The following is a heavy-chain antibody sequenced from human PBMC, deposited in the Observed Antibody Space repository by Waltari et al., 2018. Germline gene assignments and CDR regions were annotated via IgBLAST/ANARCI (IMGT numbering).Heavy chain of an antibody. D-gene: IGHD3-22*01. V-gene: IGHV4-34*01. CDR2: INHSGST. Sequence: QQWGAGLLKPSEILSLTCAVYGGSFSGYYWSWIRQPPGKGLEWIGEINHSGSTNYNPSLKSRVTISVDTSKNQFSLKLSSVTAADTAVYYCARTPDYYDSSGFIDYWGQGTLVTVSS. J-gene: IGHJ4*02. CDR3: ARTPDYYDSSGFIDY. CDR1: GGSFSGYY.